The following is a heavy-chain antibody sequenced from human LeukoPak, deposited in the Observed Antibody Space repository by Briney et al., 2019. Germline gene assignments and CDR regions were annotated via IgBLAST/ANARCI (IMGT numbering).Heavy chain of an antibody. V-gene: IGHV1-18*01. CDR3: ARVRSVTLSGSYYGDDFDY. CDR2: ISAYNGNT. J-gene: IGHJ4*02. D-gene: IGHD1-26*01. Sequence: ASVKVSCKASGYTFTSYGISWVRQAPGQGLEWMGWISAYNGNTNYAQKLQGRVTMTTDTSTSTAYMGLRSLRSDDTAVYYCARVRSVTLSGSYYGDDFDYWGQGTLVTVSS. CDR1: GYTFTSYG.